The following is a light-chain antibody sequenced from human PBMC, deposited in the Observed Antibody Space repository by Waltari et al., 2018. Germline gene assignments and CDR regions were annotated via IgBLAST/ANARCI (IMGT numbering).Light chain of an antibody. Sequence: DIVMTQSPDSLAVSPGERSTINCTSSQSIFYSSTNKTYLAWYQQKPGQPPKLLIYWASTRESGVPDRFSGTGSGTDFTLTISSLQAGDVAVYYCQQFYSTPLTFGGGTKVEIK. CDR2: WAS. V-gene: IGKV4-1*01. CDR1: QSIFYSSTNKTY. CDR3: QQFYSTPLT. J-gene: IGKJ4*01.